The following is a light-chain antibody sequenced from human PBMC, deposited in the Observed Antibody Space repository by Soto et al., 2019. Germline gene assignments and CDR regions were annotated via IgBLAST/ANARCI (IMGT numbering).Light chain of an antibody. CDR3: QQRSNWPT. J-gene: IGKJ4*01. V-gene: IGKV3-11*01. CDR1: QSFSSY. Sequence: EIVLTQSPATLSLSPGERATLSCRASQSFSSYLAWYQQKPGQAPRLLIYDASNRATGIPARFSGSGSGTDFTLTISSLEPEDFAVYYCQQRSNWPTFGGGTKVDIX. CDR2: DAS.